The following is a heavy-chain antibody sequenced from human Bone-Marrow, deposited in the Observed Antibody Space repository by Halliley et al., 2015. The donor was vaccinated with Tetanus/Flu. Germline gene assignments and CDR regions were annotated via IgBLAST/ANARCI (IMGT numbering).Heavy chain of an antibody. CDR3: ARGLNGDYLLFFDH. J-gene: IGHJ4*02. D-gene: IGHD4-17*01. V-gene: IGHV4-31*02. Sequence: LGGVGSFHKSGYTDYNPSLKCRVAISVDTSKDQFSLKLSSVTAAATAIYYCARGLNGDYLLFFDHWGQGILVTVSS. CDR2: FHKSGYT.